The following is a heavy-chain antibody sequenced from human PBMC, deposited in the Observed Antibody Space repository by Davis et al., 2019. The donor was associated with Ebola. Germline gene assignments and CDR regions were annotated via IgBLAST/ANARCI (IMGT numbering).Heavy chain of an antibody. Sequence: PGGSLRLSCKGSGYTFTSYWIGWVRQMPGKGLEWMGIIYPGDSDTRYSPSFQGQVTISADKSISTAYLQWSSLKASDTAMYYCARLSYGDYVSYFQHWGQGTLVTVSS. CDR3: ARLSYGDYVSYFQH. CDR1: GYTFTSYW. CDR2: IYPGDSDT. V-gene: IGHV5-51*01. D-gene: IGHD4-17*01. J-gene: IGHJ1*01.